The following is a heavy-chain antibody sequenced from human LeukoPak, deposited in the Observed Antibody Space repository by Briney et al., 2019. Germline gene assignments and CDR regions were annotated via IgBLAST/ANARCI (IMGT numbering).Heavy chain of an antibody. V-gene: IGHV3-48*03. Sequence: GGSLRLSCAASGFTFSSYEMNWVRQAPGKGLKWVSYISSSGSTIYYADSVKGRFTISRDNAKNSLYLQMNSLRAEDTAVYYCARVAGMATVDYWGQGTLVTVSS. CDR2: ISSSGSTI. J-gene: IGHJ4*02. CDR3: ARVAGMATVDY. CDR1: GFTFSSYE. D-gene: IGHD5-24*01.